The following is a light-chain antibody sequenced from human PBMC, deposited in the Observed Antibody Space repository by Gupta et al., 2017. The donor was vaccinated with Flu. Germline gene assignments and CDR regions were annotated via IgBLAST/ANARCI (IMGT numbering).Light chain of an antibody. CDR1: QSVSSY. CDR2: DAS. J-gene: IGKJ4*01. V-gene: IGKV3-11*01. CDR3: QQRSEWPLT. Sequence: ELVLTPSPATLSLSPGAGATLSCRASQSVSSYLAWYQQKPGQAPRLLICDASTRATGIPARFSGSGSGTDFTLTISSLEPEDFAVYFCQQRSEWPLTFGGGTKVEIK.